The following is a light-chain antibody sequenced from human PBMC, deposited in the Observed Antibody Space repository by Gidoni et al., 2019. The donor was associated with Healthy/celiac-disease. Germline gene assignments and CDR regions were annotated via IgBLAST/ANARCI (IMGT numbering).Light chain of an antibody. CDR1: ALPKQY. Sequence: SYELTQPSSVSVSPGPTARITCSGDALPKQYAYWYQQKPGQAPVLVLYKDSERPSGIPERFSGSSSGTTVTLTISGVQAEDEADYYCQSADSSGTYRDVVFGGGTKLTVL. V-gene: IGLV3-25*03. CDR2: KDS. CDR3: QSADSSGTYRDVV. J-gene: IGLJ2*01.